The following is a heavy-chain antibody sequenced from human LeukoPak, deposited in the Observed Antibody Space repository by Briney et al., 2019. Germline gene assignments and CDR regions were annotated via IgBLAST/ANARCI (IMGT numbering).Heavy chain of an antibody. Sequence: GGSLRLSCAASGITVSANYMSWVRQAPGKGLGWVSVISSGGSAYYADSVKGRFTISRDIYKNTMSLQMNSLRAEDTAVYFCARDPEGCSGGSCNSLSFVWGQGTLVTVSS. CDR1: GITVSANY. CDR2: ISSGGSA. CDR3: ARDPEGCSGGSCNSLSFV. J-gene: IGHJ4*02. D-gene: IGHD2-15*01. V-gene: IGHV3-66*01.